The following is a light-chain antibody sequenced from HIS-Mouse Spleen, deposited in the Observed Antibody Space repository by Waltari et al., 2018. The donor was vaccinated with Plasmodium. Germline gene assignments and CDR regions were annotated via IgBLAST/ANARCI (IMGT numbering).Light chain of an antibody. CDR1: QSISNY. CDR2: AAS. J-gene: IGKJ1*01. Sequence: DIQMTQSPSSLSASVGDRVTITCRASQSISNYLNWYQQKPGKAPKFLISAASTLQSGVPSRFSGSGATKDFPLTISSLQPEDFATYYCQQSYSTWTFGQGTKVEIK. V-gene: IGKV1-39*01. CDR3: QQSYSTWT.